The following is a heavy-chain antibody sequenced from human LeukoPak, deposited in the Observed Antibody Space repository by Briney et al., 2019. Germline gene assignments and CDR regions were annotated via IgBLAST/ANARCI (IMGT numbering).Heavy chain of an antibody. Sequence: GGSLRLSCAASGFTFSSHAMTWVRQAPGKGLEWVSGISGSGGSTYYADSAKGRFTISRDNSKNTLYLQMNSLRPEDTAVYYCAKAMVINMDRWGQGTQVTVSS. D-gene: IGHD4/OR15-4a*01. CDR1: GFTFSSHA. V-gene: IGHV3-23*01. CDR3: AKAMVINMDR. CDR2: ISGSGGST. J-gene: IGHJ5*02.